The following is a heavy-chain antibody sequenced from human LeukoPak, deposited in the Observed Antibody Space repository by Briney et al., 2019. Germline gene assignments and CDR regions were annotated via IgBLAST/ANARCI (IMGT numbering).Heavy chain of an antibody. CDR3: ARVEGHNYYYYMDV. Sequence: GSSVKVSCKASGGTFSSYAISWVRQAPGQGLEWMGGIIPIFGTANYAQKFQGRVTITADKSTSTAYMELSSLRSEDTAVYYCARVEGHNYYYYMDVWGKGTTVAVSS. CDR2: IIPIFGTA. CDR1: GGTFSSYA. V-gene: IGHV1-69*06. J-gene: IGHJ6*03.